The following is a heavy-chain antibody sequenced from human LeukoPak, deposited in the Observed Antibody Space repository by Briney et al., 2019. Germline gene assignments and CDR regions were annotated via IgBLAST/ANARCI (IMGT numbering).Heavy chain of an antibody. V-gene: IGHV4-39*01. CDR2: VHYSGST. CDR3: ARQLYVSGSYYAPMDV. J-gene: IGHJ6*03. D-gene: IGHD3-10*01. CDR1: GGSISSNTYY. Sequence: SETPSLTCTVSGGSISSNTYYWGWIRQPPGKGLEWIASVHYSGSTYQNPSLKSRLTISIDTSKNQFSLKLSSVTAADTAVYFCARQLYVSGSYYAPMDVWGKGTTVTISS.